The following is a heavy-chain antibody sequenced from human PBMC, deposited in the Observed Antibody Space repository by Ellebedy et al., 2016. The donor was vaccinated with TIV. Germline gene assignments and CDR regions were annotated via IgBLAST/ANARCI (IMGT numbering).Heavy chain of an antibody. D-gene: IGHD6-13*01. CDR1: GYTFTGYY. J-gene: IGHJ4*02. CDR3: ARDRGSSSWYGGDY. CDR2: INPNSGGT. V-gene: IGHV1-2*02. Sequence: AASVQVSCKASGYTFTGYYMHWVRQAPGQGLEWMGWINPNSGGTNYAQNFQGRVTMTRDTSISTAYMELRRLRSDDTAVYYCARDRGSSSWYGGDYWGQGTLVTVSS.